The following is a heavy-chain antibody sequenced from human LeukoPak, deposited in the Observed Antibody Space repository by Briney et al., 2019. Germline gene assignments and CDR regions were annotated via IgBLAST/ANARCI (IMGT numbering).Heavy chain of an antibody. CDR3: VRLKAAYTGYDIIDY. CDR1: GFTFSDYY. Sequence: GGSLRLSCAASGFTFSDYYMSWIRQAPGKGLEWVSYISSSGNTIYYADSVKGRFTTSRDNAKNSLFLHMNSLRAEDTAVYYCVRLKAAYTGYDIIDYWGQGTLITVSP. D-gene: IGHD5-12*01. J-gene: IGHJ4*02. CDR2: ISSSGNTI. V-gene: IGHV3-11*01.